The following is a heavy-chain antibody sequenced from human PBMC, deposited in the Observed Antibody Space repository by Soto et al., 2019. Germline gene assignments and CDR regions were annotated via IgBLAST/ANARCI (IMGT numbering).Heavy chain of an antibody. Sequence: QVQLVQSGAEVKKPGSSVKVSCKASGGTFSSYTISWVRQAPGQGLEWMGRIIPILGIANYAQKFQGRVTITADKSTSTAYMELSSLRSEDTAVYYCAKVSGYGLWFDPWGQGTLVTVSS. CDR1: GGTFSSYT. V-gene: IGHV1-69*02. D-gene: IGHD5-12*01. CDR2: IIPILGIA. CDR3: AKVSGYGLWFDP. J-gene: IGHJ5*02.